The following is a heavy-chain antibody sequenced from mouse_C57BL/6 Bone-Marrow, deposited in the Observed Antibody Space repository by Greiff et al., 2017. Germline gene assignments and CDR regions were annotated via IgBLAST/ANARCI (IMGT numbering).Heavy chain of an antibody. CDR1: GYTFTSYW. CDR3: ARRNCLTYYGSGCVAWFAY. CDR2: IDPSDSYT. J-gene: IGHJ3*01. D-gene: IGHD1-1*01. V-gene: IGHV1-59*01. Sequence: QVQLQQPGAELVRPGTSVKLSCKASGYTFTSYWMHWVKQRPGQGLEWIGVIDPSDSYTNYNQKFKGKATLTVDTSSSTAYMQLSSLTSEDSAVYYCARRNCLTYYGSGCVAWFAYWGQGTLVTVSA.